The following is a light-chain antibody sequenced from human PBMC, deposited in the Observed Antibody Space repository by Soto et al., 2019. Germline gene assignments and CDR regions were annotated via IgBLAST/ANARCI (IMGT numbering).Light chain of an antibody. CDR3: QSYDSSPSGSV. CDR1: SSNIGAGYD. Sequence: QAVVTQPPSVSGAPGQRVTISCTGSSSNIGAGYDVHWYQQLPGTAPKLLIYGNSNRPSGVPDRFSGSKSGTSASLAITGLQAEDEADYYCQSYDSSPSGSVFGGGTKLTVL. CDR2: GNS. J-gene: IGLJ2*01. V-gene: IGLV1-40*01.